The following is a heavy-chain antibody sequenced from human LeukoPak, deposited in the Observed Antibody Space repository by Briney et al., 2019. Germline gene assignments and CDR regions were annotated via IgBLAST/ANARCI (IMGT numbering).Heavy chain of an antibody. D-gene: IGHD4-17*01. J-gene: IGHJ4*02. CDR3: ATRGVMTTVTYLDY. V-gene: IGHV1-24*01. Sequence: ASVKVSCKVSGYTLTELSMHWVRQAPGKGLEWMGGFHPEDGETIYAQKFQGRVIMTEDTSTDTAYMELSSLRSEDTAVYYCATRGVMTTVTYLDYWGQGTLVTVSS. CDR1: GYTLTELS. CDR2: FHPEDGET.